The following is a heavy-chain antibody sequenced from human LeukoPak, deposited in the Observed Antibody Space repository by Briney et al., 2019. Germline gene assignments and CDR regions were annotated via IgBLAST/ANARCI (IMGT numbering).Heavy chain of an antibody. J-gene: IGHJ4*02. D-gene: IGHD2-15*01. CDR3: ARGKYCSGGSCYNLPKTYYFDY. Sequence: SETLSLTCTVSGGSISSCYWSWIRQPPGKGLEWIGYIYYSGSTNYNPSLKSRVTISVDTSKNQFSLKLSSVTAADTAVYYCARGKYCSGGSCYNLPKTYYFDYWGQGTLVTVSS. V-gene: IGHV4-59*12. CDR1: GGSISSCY. CDR2: IYYSGST.